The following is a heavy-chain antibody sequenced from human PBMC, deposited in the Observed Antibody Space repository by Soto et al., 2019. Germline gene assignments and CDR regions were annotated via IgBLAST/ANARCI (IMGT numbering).Heavy chain of an antibody. CDR3: TRQSSYYGMDV. Sequence: GESLKISCKGSGYSFSNYWIGWLRQMPGKGLEWMGIIYPDDSDTRYNPSFQGQVTISADKSITTAYLQWSSLKASDTAMYYCTRQSSYYGMDVWGQGTTVTVSS. CDR2: IYPDDSDT. CDR1: GYSFSNYW. J-gene: IGHJ6*02. V-gene: IGHV5-51*01.